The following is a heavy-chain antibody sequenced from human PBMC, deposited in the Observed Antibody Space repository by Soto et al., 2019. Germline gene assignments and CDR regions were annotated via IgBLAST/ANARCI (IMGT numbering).Heavy chain of an antibody. Sequence: PGGSLRLSCAASGFTFSNAWMSWVRQAPGKGLEWVGRIKSKTDGGTTDYAATVKGRFTISRDDSKNTLYLQMNSLKTEDTAVYYCTTAPLIVATITINYYYGMDVWGQGTTVTVSS. V-gene: IGHV3-15*01. CDR1: GFTFSNAW. CDR2: IKSKTDGGTT. J-gene: IGHJ6*02. D-gene: IGHD5-12*01. CDR3: TTAPLIVATITINYYYGMDV.